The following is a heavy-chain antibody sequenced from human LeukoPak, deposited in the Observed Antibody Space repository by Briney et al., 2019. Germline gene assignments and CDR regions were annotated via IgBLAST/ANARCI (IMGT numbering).Heavy chain of an antibody. CDR2: IIPIFGTA. J-gene: IGHJ4*02. D-gene: IGHD5-12*01. Sequence: GASVKVSCKASGGTFSSYAISWVRQAPGQGLEWMGGIIPIFGTANYAQKFQGRVTITTDESTSTAYMELSSLRSVDTAVYYCAREGIVATIDWGQGTLVTVSS. CDR3: AREGIVATID. V-gene: IGHV1-69*05. CDR1: GGTFSSYA.